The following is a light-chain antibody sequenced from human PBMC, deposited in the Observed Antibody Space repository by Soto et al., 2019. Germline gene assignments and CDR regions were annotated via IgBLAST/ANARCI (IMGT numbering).Light chain of an antibody. CDR3: QQSHSTPLT. CDR2: GAS. Sequence: DIQMTQSPSSLSASVGDRVTITCRASQSISSYLNWYQRKPGKAPKVLISGASSLQSGVPLRFSGSGSGTDFTLTISSLQSEDFASYYCQQSHSTPLTFGGGTKV. V-gene: IGKV1-39*01. CDR1: QSISSY. J-gene: IGKJ4*01.